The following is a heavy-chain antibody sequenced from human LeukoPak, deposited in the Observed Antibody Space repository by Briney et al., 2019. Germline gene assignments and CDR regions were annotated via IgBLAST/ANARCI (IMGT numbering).Heavy chain of an antibody. CDR1: GFIFSSFG. D-gene: IGHD3-22*01. V-gene: IGHV3-33*01. CDR2: IWHVGSYK. CDR3: ARVGDYENSGSQPFDY. J-gene: IGHJ4*02. Sequence: PGGSLRLSCAASGFIFSSFGMHWVRQAPGKGLEWVAVIWHVGSYKYYLDSVKGRFTISRDNAKNTLYLQMNNLRVEDTAVYYCARVGDYENSGSQPFDYWGQGTLVTVSS.